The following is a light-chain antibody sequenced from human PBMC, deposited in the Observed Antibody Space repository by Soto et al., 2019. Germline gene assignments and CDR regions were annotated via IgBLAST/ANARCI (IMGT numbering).Light chain of an antibody. Sequence: EVLLTQSPATLSVAPGERATLSCRASQNVNIDLAWYQQKPGQPPRLLIYGASARATGVPTRFSGSRSGTEFTLTISSLQSEDFALYYCHQYNSWPPGTFGQGTKVDIK. V-gene: IGKV3-15*01. J-gene: IGKJ2*01. CDR2: GAS. CDR3: HQYNSWPPGT. CDR1: QNVNID.